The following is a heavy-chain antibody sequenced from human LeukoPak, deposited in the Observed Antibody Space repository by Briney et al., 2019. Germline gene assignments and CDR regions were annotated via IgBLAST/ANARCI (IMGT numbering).Heavy chain of an antibody. CDR1: GYTFTTYY. Sequence: VASVKVSCKASGYTFTTYYMHWVRQAPGQGLEWMGIINPSGGSTTYAQNFQGRVTMTRDTSISTAYMELSRLRSDDTAVYYCARDLTPTYYDSSGYYGSGTPWGQGTLVTVSS. V-gene: IGHV1-46*01. CDR3: ARDLTPTYYDSSGYYGSGTP. D-gene: IGHD3-22*01. CDR2: INPSGGST. J-gene: IGHJ5*02.